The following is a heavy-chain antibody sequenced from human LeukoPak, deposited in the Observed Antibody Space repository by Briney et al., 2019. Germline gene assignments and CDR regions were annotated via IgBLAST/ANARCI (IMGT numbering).Heavy chain of an antibody. CDR1: GFTFTSYA. V-gene: IGHV3-23*01. D-gene: IGHD4-17*01. CDR3: AKNGYGDYVRWFDP. J-gene: IGHJ5*02. Sequence: GGSLRLSCAASGFTFTSYAMGWVRQAPGKGLEWVSTISTSGGSTYYADSVKGRFTISRDNSKNTLYLQMNSLRAEDTAVYYCAKNGYGDYVRWFDPWGQGTLVTVSS. CDR2: ISTSGGST.